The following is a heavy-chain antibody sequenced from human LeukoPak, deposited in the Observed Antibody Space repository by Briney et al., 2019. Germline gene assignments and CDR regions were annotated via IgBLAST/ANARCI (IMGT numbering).Heavy chain of an antibody. CDR3: ARPHYDILTGYMYYFDY. Sequence: GGSLRLSCAASGFTFSSYAMTWVRQAPGKGPEWVSHITGSGASTYYADSVKGRFTISRDNSNNSLYLQMNSLRADDTAVYYCARPHYDILTGYMYYFDYWGQGTLVTVSS. J-gene: IGHJ4*02. CDR2: ITGSGAST. CDR1: GFTFSSYA. D-gene: IGHD3-9*01. V-gene: IGHV3-23*01.